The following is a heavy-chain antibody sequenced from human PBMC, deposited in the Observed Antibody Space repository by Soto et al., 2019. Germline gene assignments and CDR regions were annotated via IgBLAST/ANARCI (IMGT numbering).Heavy chain of an antibody. CDR2: IYYSGGT. CDR3: ARRYGGNLDY. V-gene: IGHV4-59*08. D-gene: IGHD1-26*01. Sequence: QVQLQESGPGLVKPSETLSLTCSVSGGSISSYYWSWIRQPPGKGLEWIGYIYYSGGTNYNPSLKSRVTISVDSSKNHFSLKLSSVTAADTAVYYCARRYGGNLDYWGQGTLVTVSS. J-gene: IGHJ4*02. CDR1: GGSISSYY.